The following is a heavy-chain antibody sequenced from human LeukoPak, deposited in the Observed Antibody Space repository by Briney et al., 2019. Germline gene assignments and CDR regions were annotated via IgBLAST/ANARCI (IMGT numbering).Heavy chain of an antibody. J-gene: IGHJ4*02. CDR1: GYSFTSYW. D-gene: IGHD6-19*01. CDR2: SYPGDSDT. Sequence: GESLKISCKGSGYSFTSYWIGWVRQMPGKGLERMGISYPGDSDTRYSPSFQGQVTISADKSISTAYLQWSSLKASDTAMYYCARRPRIAVAAAVDYWGQGTLVTVSS. V-gene: IGHV5-51*03. CDR3: ARRPRIAVAAAVDY.